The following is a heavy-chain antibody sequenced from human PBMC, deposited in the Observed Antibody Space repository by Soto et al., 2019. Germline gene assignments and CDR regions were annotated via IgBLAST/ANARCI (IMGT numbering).Heavy chain of an antibody. V-gene: IGHV3-23*01. CDR2: ISGSGGST. D-gene: IGHD2-15*01. J-gene: IGHJ4*02. Sequence: EVQLLESGGGLVQPGGSLRLSCAASGFTFSSYAMSWVRQAPGKGLEWVSAISGSGGSTYYADSVKGRFTISRDNSKNTLYLQRNSLRAEDTAVYYCAKTGSLGICSGGSCYAAEPFDYWGQGTLVTVSS. CDR3: AKTGSLGICSGGSCYAAEPFDY. CDR1: GFTFSSYA.